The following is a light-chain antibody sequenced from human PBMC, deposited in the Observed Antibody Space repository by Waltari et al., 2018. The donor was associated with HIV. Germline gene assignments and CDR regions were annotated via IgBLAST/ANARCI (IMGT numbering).Light chain of an antibody. CDR3: ASFVTDGTLM. CDR1: DSDFANSTF. V-gene: IGLV2-14*01. CDR2: DVT. J-gene: IGLJ3*02. Sequence: QSALTQPASVSGSPGQSIAISCTGADSDFANSTFVSWYQCHPGKAPKLLICDVTNRHSGVPDRFPCATSGTTPALGISGLETEDEGDYYCASFVTDGTLMCGGGTTLTVL.